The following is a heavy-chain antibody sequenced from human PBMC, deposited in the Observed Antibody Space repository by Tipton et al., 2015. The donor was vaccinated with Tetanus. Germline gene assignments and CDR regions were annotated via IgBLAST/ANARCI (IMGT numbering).Heavy chain of an antibody. D-gene: IGHD3-9*01. CDR2: IYYSGST. CDR1: GGSMRSYY. J-gene: IGHJ4*02. V-gene: IGHV4-59*01. CDR3: ARGYNGYDILTAYPHYFDS. Sequence: GSLRLSCTVSGGSMRSYYWSWIRQPPGKGLEWIGYIYYSGSTNYNSSLKSRVTISVDTSKNQFSLKLSSVTAADTAVYYCARGYNGYDILTAYPHYFDSWGQGTLVTVSS.